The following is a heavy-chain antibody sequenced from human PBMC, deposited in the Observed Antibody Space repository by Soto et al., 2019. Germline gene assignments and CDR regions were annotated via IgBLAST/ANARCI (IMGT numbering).Heavy chain of an antibody. D-gene: IGHD3-22*01. V-gene: IGHV1-2*02. CDR3: ARNYYDSSDRDYLDY. J-gene: IGHJ4*02. CDR1: GYTFTSYY. Sequence: ASVKVSCRASGYTFTSYYIHWVRQAPGQGLEWMGWINPITGGTNYAPKFQGRVTMTRDTSITTAYMELSRLRSDDTAVYYCARNYYDSSDRDYLDYWGQGTPVTVSS. CDR2: INPITGGT.